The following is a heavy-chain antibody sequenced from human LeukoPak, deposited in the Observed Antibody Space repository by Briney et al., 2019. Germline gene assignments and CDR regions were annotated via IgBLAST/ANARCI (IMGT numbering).Heavy chain of an antibody. CDR3: ARDLRIAVASY. CDR2: IKQDGSEK. CDR1: GFTFSSYW. Sequence: PGGSLKLSCAASGFTFSSYWMSWVRQAPGKGLEWVANIKQDGSEKYYVDSVKGRFTISRDNAKNSLYLQMNSLRAEDTAVYYCARDLRIAVASYWGQGTLVTVSS. J-gene: IGHJ4*02. D-gene: IGHD6-19*01. V-gene: IGHV3-7*01.